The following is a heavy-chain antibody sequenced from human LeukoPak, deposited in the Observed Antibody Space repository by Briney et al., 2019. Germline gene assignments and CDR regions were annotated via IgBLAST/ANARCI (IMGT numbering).Heavy chain of an antibody. J-gene: IGHJ4*02. Sequence: GGSLRLSCVVSGFMFDDYTMHWVRQVPGKGLEWVSLISWDGSSTYYADSVKGRFTISRDNAKNSLYLQMNSLRAEDTAVYYCARDRRLYFDYWGQGTLVTVSS. CDR1: GFMFDDYT. CDR3: ARDRRLYFDY. CDR2: ISWDGSST. V-gene: IGHV3-43*01.